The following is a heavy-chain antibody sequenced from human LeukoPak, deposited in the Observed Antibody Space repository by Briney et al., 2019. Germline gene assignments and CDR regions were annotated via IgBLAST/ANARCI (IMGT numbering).Heavy chain of an antibody. V-gene: IGHV4-31*03. CDR3: ASLASINDFWSAGYYMDV. CDR2: IYYSGST. CDR1: GGSISSGGYY. Sequence: SETLSLTCTVSGGSISSGGYYWSWIRQHPGKGLEWIGYIYYSGSTYYNPSLKSRVTISVDTSKNQFSLKLSSVTAADTAVYYCASLASINDFWSAGYYMDVWGKGTTVTVSS. J-gene: IGHJ6*03. D-gene: IGHD3-3*01.